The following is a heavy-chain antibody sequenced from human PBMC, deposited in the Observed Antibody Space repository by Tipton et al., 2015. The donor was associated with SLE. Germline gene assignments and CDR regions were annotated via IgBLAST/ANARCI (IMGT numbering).Heavy chain of an antibody. V-gene: IGHV4-4*09. Sequence: TLSLTCTVSGGSISSYYWSWIRQPPGKGLEWIGYIYTSGSTNYNPSLKSRVTISVDTSKNQFSLKLSSVTAADTAVYYCARGAAVAGDAFDIWGQGTMVTVSS. CDR1: GGSISSYY. CDR2: IYTSGST. D-gene: IGHD6-19*01. J-gene: IGHJ3*02. CDR3: ARGAAVAGDAFDI.